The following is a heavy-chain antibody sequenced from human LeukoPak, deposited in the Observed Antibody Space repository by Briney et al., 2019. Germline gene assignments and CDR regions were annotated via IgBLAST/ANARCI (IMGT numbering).Heavy chain of an antibody. CDR1: GFTFSHSP. J-gene: IGHJ4*02. Sequence: GGSLRLSCVGSGFTFSHSPLHWVRQAPGKGLEWVAFIRYDGSNKYYADSVKGRFTISRDNSKNTLYLQMNSLRAEDTAVYYCAKVSVSNGGYWGQGTLVTVSS. CDR2: IRYDGSNK. V-gene: IGHV3-30*02. D-gene: IGHD7-27*01. CDR3: AKVSVSNGGY.